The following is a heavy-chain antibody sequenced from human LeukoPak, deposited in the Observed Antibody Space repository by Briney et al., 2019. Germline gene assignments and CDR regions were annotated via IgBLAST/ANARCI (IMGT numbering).Heavy chain of an antibody. CDR3: ARDRYYDILTGYYSIDLDAFDI. J-gene: IGHJ3*02. D-gene: IGHD3-9*01. V-gene: IGHV4-39*07. CDR2: IYYSGST. CDR1: EFSVGSNY. Sequence: MSGGSLRLSCAASEFSVGSNYMTWVRQAPGKGLEWIGSIYYSGSTYYNPSLKSRVTISVDTSKNQFSLKLSSVTAADTAVYYCARDRYYDILTGYYSIDLDAFDIWGQGTMVTVSS.